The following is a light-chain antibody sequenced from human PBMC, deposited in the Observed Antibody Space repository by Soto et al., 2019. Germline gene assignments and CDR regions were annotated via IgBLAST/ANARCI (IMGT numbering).Light chain of an antibody. J-gene: IGKJ1*01. CDR3: QQYAGSPWT. Sequence: EVMLMQSPGXXXXXPGERATLSCRASQTISSSFLAWYQQKPGQAPRLLIYGASSRATGVPDRFSGSASGTDFTLTISRPEPEDFAVYYCQQYAGSPWTFGQGTKVDIK. CDR2: GAS. V-gene: IGKV3-20*01. CDR1: QTISSSF.